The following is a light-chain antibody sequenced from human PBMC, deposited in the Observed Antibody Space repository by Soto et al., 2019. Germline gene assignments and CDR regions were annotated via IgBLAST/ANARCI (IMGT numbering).Light chain of an antibody. V-gene: IGKV1-33*01. Sequence: DIQMTQSPSSLSASVGDRVTMTCQASQDISNYLNWYQQKPGKAPKLLIYDASNLETGVPSRFSGSGSGTDFTFTISSLQPEDIATYYCQQYDNLPLTFGGGTKWIS. J-gene: IGKJ4*01. CDR2: DAS. CDR3: QQYDNLPLT. CDR1: QDISNY.